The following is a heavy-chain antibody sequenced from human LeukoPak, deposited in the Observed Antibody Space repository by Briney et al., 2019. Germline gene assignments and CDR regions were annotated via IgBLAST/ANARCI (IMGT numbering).Heavy chain of an antibody. CDR1: GFSFSSYE. J-gene: IGHJ4*02. CDR2: IGRSGGTL. CDR3: ARDNSVDRHFDY. Sequence: GGSLRLSCAASGFSFSSYEMNWVRQAPGKGLEWVSYIGRSGGTLYYADSVKGRFSISRDNAKNSLYLQMNSLRAEDTAVYYCARDNSVDRHFDYWGQGTLVTVSS. V-gene: IGHV3-48*03. D-gene: IGHD2/OR15-2a*01.